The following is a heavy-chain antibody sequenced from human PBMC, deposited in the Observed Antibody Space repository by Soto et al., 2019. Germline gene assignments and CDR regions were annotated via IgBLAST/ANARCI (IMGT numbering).Heavy chain of an antibody. CDR1: GFTFTSSA. CDR2: IVVGSGNT. J-gene: IGHJ4*02. Sequence: SVKVSCKASGFTFTSSAVQWVRQARGQRLEWIGWIVVGSGNTNYAQKFQERVTITRDMSTSTAYMELSSLRSEDTAVYYWARIPGIFRVAMDYWGQGTLVTVSS. D-gene: IGHD3-3*01. CDR3: ARIPGIFRVAMDY. V-gene: IGHV1-58*01.